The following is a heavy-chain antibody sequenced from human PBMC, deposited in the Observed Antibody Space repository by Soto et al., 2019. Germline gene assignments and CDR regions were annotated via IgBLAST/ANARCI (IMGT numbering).Heavy chain of an antibody. CDR3: ARTSSIAARYYYYGMDV. CDR1: GGTFSSYA. CDR2: IIPIFGTA. Sequence: QVQLVQSGAEVKKPGSSVKVSCKASGGTFSSYAISWVRQAPGQGLEWMGGIIPIFGTANYAQKFQGRVTITADESTSAAYMELSSLRSEDTAVYYCARTSSIAARYYYYGMDVWGQGTTVTVSS. V-gene: IGHV1-69*01. J-gene: IGHJ6*02. D-gene: IGHD6-6*01.